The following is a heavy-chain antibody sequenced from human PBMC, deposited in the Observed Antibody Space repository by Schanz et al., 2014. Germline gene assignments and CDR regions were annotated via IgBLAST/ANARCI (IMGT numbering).Heavy chain of an antibody. J-gene: IGHJ6*02. CDR1: GYTFNNHG. CDR3: VRDAGWAFGDYHGMAV. CDR2: ISVYHGHT. Sequence: QVQLVQSGGEVKKPGASATVSCKASGYTFNNHGISWVRQAPGQGLEWMGWISVYHGHTNYAEKVHGRVTMTTDTSTSTAYMELRSLISDDTAVYYCVRDAGWAFGDYHGMAVGGQGASVTGSS. V-gene: IGHV1-18*01. D-gene: IGHD3-10*01.